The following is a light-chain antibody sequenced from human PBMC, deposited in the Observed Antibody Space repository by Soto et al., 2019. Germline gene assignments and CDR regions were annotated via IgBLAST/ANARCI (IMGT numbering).Light chain of an antibody. V-gene: IGKV3D-20*02. J-gene: IGKJ3*01. Sequence: EIVLTQSPGTLSLSPGERVTLSCRASQSVSTSQLAWYQHKPGQAPMLLIFGASSSATGIPDRFRVSWSGTDFTFTIRGIEHEDFEVYYCQQGSNGPPVTFGPGTKVDIK. CDR3: QQGSNGPPVT. CDR1: QSVSTSQ. CDR2: GAS.